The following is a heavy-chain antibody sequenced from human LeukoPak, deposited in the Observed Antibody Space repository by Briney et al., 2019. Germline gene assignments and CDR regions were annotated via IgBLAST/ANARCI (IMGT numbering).Heavy chain of an antibody. J-gene: IGHJ4*02. CDR1: GFTFSSYG. Sequence: PGGSLRLSCAASGFTFSSYGMHWVRQAPGKGLEWVAVISYDGSNKYYADSVKSRFTISRDNSKNTLYLQMNSLRAEDTAVYYCAKLGVGDSSGQDYWGQGTLVTVSS. D-gene: IGHD3-22*01. V-gene: IGHV3-30*18. CDR3: AKLGVGDSSGQDY. CDR2: ISYDGSNK.